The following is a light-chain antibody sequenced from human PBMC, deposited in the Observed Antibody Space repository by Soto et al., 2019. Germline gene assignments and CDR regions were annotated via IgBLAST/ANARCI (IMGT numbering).Light chain of an antibody. CDR3: TSYTSSRNLHVV. CDR1: SSDVGGYNY. CDR2: EVS. V-gene: IGLV2-14*01. J-gene: IGLJ2*01. Sequence: QSALTQPASVSGSPGQSITISCTGTSSDVGGYNYVSWYQQDPGKAPKLIIYEVSNRPSGVSNRFSGSKSGNTASLTISGLQAEDEADFYCTSYTSSRNLHVVFGGGTKLTVL.